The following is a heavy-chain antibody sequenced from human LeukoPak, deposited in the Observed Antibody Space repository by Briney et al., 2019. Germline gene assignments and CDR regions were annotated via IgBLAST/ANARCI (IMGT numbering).Heavy chain of an antibody. V-gene: IGHV1-8*01. D-gene: IGHD3-3*01. J-gene: IGHJ6*02. CDR1: GYTFTSYD. CDR2: MNPNSGNT. Sequence: ASVKVPCKASGYTFTSYDINWVRQATGQGLEWMGWMNPNSGNTGYAQKVQGRVTMTRNTSISTAYMELSSLRSEDTAVYYCPRVTGGYDFWSGYYTPGYYYYYGMDVWGQGTTVTVSS. CDR3: PRVTGGYDFWSGYYTPGYYYYYGMDV.